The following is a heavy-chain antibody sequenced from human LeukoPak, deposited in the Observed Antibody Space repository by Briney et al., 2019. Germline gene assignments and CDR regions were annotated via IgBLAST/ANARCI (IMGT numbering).Heavy chain of an antibody. CDR1: GFSFSSYA. CDR2: LSGSGTST. J-gene: IGHJ6*02. Sequence: GGSLRLSCAAYGFSFSSYAMSWVRQAPGKGLEWVSALSGSGTSTYYLDSEKGRFTISRDNSKNTLYLRMNSLRVEDTAVYYCAKDLSYGMDVWGQGTTVTVSS. V-gene: IGHV3-23*01. CDR3: AKDLSYGMDV.